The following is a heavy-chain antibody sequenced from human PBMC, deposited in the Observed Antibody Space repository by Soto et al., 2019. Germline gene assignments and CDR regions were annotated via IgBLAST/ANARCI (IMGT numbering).Heavy chain of an antibody. CDR2: ISYDGSNK. Sequence: QVQLVESGGGVVQPGRSLRLSCAASGFMFDHYAMHWVRQAPGKGLEWVAVISYDGSNKDYVHSVKCRFTISRDNSKNTVSLQMNSLRGEDTAVYYCAKGTLFPVPMVTTPTRAMDVLCQGTTVAVSS. CDR1: GFMFDHYA. CDR3: AKGTLFPVPMVTTPTRAMDV. D-gene: IGHD4-17*01. V-gene: IGHV3-30*18. J-gene: IGHJ6*02.